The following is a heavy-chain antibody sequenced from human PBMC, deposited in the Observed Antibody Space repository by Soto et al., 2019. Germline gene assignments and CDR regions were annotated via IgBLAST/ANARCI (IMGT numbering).Heavy chain of an antibody. CDR3: ARNPPVYSSSTLYYFHGMDV. CDR2: TWYDGSNK. J-gene: IGHJ6*02. Sequence: GGSLRLSCAASGFTFNSYGIHWVRQAPGKGLEWVAVTWYDGSNKYYTDSVKGRFTISRDNSKNTLYLQMDSLRAEDTAVYYFARNPPVYSSSTLYYFHGMDVWGQGTTVTVSS. D-gene: IGHD6-13*01. CDR1: GFTFNSYG. V-gene: IGHV3-33*01.